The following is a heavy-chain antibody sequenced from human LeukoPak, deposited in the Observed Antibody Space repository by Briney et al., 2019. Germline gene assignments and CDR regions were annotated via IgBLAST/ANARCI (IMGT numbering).Heavy chain of an antibody. CDR1: GYTFTGYY. CDR3: ARDLYGGNSHYYYMDV. V-gene: IGHV1-2*06. Sequence: ASVKVSCKASGYTFTGYYMHWVRQAPGQGLEWMGRINPNSGGTNYAQKFQGRVTMTRDTSISTAYMELSRLRSDDTAVYYRARDLYGGNSHYYYMDVWGKGTTVTVSS. J-gene: IGHJ6*03. CDR2: INPNSGGT. D-gene: IGHD4-23*01.